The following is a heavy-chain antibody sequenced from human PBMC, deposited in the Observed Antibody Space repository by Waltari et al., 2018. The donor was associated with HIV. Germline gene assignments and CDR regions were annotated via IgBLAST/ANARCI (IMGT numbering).Heavy chain of an antibody. CDR1: GFTFRSYS. CDR2: IHSDGSST. Sequence: GSLRLSCAASGFTFRSYSTHWVRQAPRKGLVWVSRIHSDGSSTSYADFVKGRFTISRDNAKNTLYLQMNSLRAEATAAYYCARREATVVRGVYYYGMDVWGQGTTVTVSS. D-gene: IGHD3-10*01. V-gene: IGHV3-74*01. CDR3: ARREATVVRGVYYYGMDV. J-gene: IGHJ6*02.